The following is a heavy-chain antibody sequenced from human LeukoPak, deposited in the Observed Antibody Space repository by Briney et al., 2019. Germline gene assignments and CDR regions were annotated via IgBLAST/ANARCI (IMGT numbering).Heavy chain of an antibody. CDR1: GGSISSYY. CDR3: AREVYSYGYRFADYYYYMDV. D-gene: IGHD5-18*01. J-gene: IGHJ6*03. CDR2: IYYSGST. V-gene: IGHV4-59*01. Sequence: SETLSLTCTVSGGSISSYYWSWIRQPPGKGLEWIGYIYYSGSTNYNPSLKSRVTISVDTSKNQFSLKLSSVTAADTAVYYCAREVYSYGYRFADYYYYMDVWGKGTTVTVSS.